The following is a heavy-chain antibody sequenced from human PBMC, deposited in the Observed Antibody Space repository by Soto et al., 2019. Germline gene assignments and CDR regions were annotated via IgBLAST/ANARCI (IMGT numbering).Heavy chain of an antibody. CDR1: GFTFSSYA. J-gene: IGHJ6*02. CDR3: AKEGPDCSSTSCYEYYYYGMDV. Sequence: GGSLRLSCAASGFTFSSYAMSWVRQAPGKGLEWVSAISGSGGSTYYADSVKGRFTISRDNSKNTLFLQMNSLRAEDTAVYYCAKEGPDCSSTSCYEYYYYGMDVWGQGTTVTVSS. V-gene: IGHV3-23*01. D-gene: IGHD2-2*01. CDR2: ISGSGGST.